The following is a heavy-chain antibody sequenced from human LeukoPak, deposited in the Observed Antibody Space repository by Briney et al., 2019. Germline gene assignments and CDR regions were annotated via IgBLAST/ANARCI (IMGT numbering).Heavy chain of an antibody. CDR3: VKDYYDSSCYYGDAFDI. D-gene: IGHD3-22*01. Sequence: QPGGSLTLSRSASGFTFSRYVMYWVRQAPGKGLEYVSTISSNGGSTYYADSVKGRFTISRDNSNNTLYLQMSSLRAEDTAVYYCVKDYYDSSCYYGDAFDIWGRGTMVSVSS. J-gene: IGHJ3*02. V-gene: IGHV3-64D*09. CDR2: ISSNGGST. CDR1: GFTFSRYV.